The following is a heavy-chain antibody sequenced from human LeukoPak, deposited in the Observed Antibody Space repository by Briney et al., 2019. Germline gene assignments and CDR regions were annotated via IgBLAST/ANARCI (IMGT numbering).Heavy chain of an antibody. V-gene: IGHV3-30*02. Sequence: GGSLRLSCAAFGFTFSSYGMHWVRQAPGKGLEWVAFIRYDGSNKYYADSVKGRFTISRDNSKNTLYLQMNSLRAEDTAVYYCAKERNDYGHYDLDYWGQGTLVTVSS. J-gene: IGHJ4*02. D-gene: IGHD4-17*01. CDR3: AKERNDYGHYDLDY. CDR2: IRYDGSNK. CDR1: GFTFSSYG.